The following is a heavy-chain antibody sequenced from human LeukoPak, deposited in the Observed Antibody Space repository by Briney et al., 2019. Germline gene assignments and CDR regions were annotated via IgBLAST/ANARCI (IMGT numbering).Heavy chain of an antibody. Sequence: GGSLRLSCAASGFTFSGSAMHWVRQASGRGLEWVGRIRSKANSYATAYAASVKGRFTISRDDSKNTAYLQMNSLKTEDTAVYYCTRHDPFYCSSTSCYLAGFDPWGQGTLVTVSS. J-gene: IGHJ5*02. D-gene: IGHD2-2*01. CDR3: TRHDPFYCSSTSCYLAGFDP. CDR1: GFTFSGSA. CDR2: IRSKANSYAT. V-gene: IGHV3-73*01.